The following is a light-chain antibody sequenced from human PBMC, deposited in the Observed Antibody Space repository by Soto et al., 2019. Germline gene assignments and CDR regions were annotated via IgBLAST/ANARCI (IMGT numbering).Light chain of an antibody. Sequence: QLVLTQPPSASGTPGQRVTISCSGSSSNIGSNTVNWYQQLPGTAPKLLIYSNNQRTSGVPDRFSGSKSGTSASLAIRGLQSEDEADYYCAAWDDSLNGVVFGGGTKLTVL. J-gene: IGLJ2*01. CDR2: SNN. CDR1: SSNIGSNT. V-gene: IGLV1-44*01. CDR3: AAWDDSLNGVV.